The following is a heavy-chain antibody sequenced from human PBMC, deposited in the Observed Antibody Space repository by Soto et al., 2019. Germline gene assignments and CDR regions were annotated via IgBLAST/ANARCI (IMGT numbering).Heavy chain of an antibody. Sequence: QVQLVQSGAEVRKPGSSVKVSCKASGDTFSFYTINWVRQAPGLGLEWMGRVNPIVSMSNYAQKFQGRVTIPADKSTNTAYMQLSSLRSEDTAIYYCASSYGSGYRAFDYWGQGALVTDSS. CDR1: GDTFSFYT. CDR2: VNPIVSMS. CDR3: ASSYGSGYRAFDY. V-gene: IGHV1-69*02. J-gene: IGHJ4*02. D-gene: IGHD3-10*01.